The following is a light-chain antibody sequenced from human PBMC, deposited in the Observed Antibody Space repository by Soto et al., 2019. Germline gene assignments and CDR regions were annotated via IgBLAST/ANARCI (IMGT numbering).Light chain of an antibody. CDR2: RDN. CDR3: QMWDSSTER. J-gene: IGLJ3*02. V-gene: IGLV3-9*01. Sequence: SYELTQPLSVSVALGQTARITCVEDNIGSKNVHWYQQKSGQAPVLVIYRDNNRPSGIPERFSGSNSGNTATLTISRAQAGDEADYYCQMWDSSTERFGGGTKLTVL. CDR1: NIGSKN.